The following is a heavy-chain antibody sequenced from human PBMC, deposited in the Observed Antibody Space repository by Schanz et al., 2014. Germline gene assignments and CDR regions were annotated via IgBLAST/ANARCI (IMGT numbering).Heavy chain of an antibody. D-gene: IGHD5-12*01. V-gene: IGHV3-30-3*01. CDR3: ASPSGYSDYGTYFDF. J-gene: IGHJ4*02. Sequence: QVQLLRFGGGVVQPGRSLRLSCAASGFTFSSYAMHWVRQAPGKGLEWVALISNDGSIKYYADSVEGRFTISRDNSRNTLYLQMNSLRTEDTAVYYCASPSGYSDYGTYFDFWGQGTLVTVSS. CDR2: ISNDGSIK. CDR1: GFTFSSYA.